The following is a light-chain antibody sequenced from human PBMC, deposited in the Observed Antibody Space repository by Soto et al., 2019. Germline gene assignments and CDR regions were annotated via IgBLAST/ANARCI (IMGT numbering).Light chain of an antibody. J-gene: IGLJ2*01. Sequence: QSALTQPRSVSGSPGQSVTISCTGTSSDVGGYKYVSWYQQHPGKAPKLMIYDVSQRPSGVPDRFSGSTSGNTASLTISGLQAQAEADYYCCSYAGSYTHVVFGGGTKVTVL. CDR3: CSYAGSYTHVV. CDR2: DVS. V-gene: IGLV2-11*01. CDR1: SSDVGGYKY.